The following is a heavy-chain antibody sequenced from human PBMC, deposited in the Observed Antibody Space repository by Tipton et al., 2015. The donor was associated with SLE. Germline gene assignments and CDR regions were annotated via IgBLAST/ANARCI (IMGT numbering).Heavy chain of an antibody. Sequence: QLVQSGAEVKKPGASVTVSCKASGYAFTSYYIHWLRKAPGQGLEWMGIINPASESATYAQKFRGRVTMTRDLSTTTVYMGLSGLRSDDTAVFFFARGENVDNWGQGTLVSVSS. J-gene: IGHJ4*02. CDR3: ARGENVDN. CDR2: INPASESA. V-gene: IGHV1-46*01. CDR1: GYAFTSYY.